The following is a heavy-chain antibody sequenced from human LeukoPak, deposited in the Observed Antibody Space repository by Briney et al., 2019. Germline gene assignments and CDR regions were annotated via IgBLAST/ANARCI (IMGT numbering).Heavy chain of an antibody. CDR3: ARGRRYFAGSWFDP. Sequence: ASVKVSCKASGYTFTGYYMHWVRQAPGQGLEWMGWMNPNSGNTGYAQKFQGRVTITRNTSISTAYMELSSLRSEDTAVYYCARGRRYFAGSWFDPWGQGTLVTVSS. J-gene: IGHJ5*02. D-gene: IGHD3-9*01. CDR1: GYTFTGYY. V-gene: IGHV1-8*03. CDR2: MNPNSGNT.